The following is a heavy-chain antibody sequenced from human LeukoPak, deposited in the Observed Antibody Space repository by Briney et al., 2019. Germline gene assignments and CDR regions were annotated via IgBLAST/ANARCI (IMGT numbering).Heavy chain of an antibody. J-gene: IGHJ4*02. CDR2: ISSSSSTI. V-gene: IGHV3-48*01. CDR1: GFTFSSYS. CDR3: ASSLYYYDSSGSDY. D-gene: IGHD3-22*01. Sequence: GGSLRLSCAASGFTFSSYSMNWVRQAPGKGLEWVSYISSSSSTIYYADSVKGRFTISRDNAKNSPYLQMNSLRAEDTAVYYCASSLYYYDSSGSDYWGQGTLVTVSS.